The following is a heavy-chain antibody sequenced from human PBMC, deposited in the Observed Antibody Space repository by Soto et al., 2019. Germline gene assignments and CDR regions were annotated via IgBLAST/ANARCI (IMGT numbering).Heavy chain of an antibody. CDR1: GYTFTSYN. CDR2: MNPNSGNT. V-gene: IGHV1-8*01. J-gene: IGHJ6*02. Sequence: ASVKVSCKASGYTFTSYNINWVRQATGQGLEWMGWMNPNSGNTGYAQKFQGRVTMTRNTSISTAYMELSSLRSEDTAVYYCARPSTAMAYYYYYYAMDVWGQGTTVTSP. D-gene: IGHD5-18*01. CDR3: ARPSTAMAYYYYYYAMDV.